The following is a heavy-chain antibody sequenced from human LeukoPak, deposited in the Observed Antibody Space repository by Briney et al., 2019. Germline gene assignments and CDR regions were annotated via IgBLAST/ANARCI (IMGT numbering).Heavy chain of an antibody. CDR2: INPNSGGT. D-gene: IGHD2-15*01. CDR3: ARDICSGGGCYAY. CDR1: GYTFTGYY. V-gene: IGHV1-2*02. J-gene: IGHJ4*02. Sequence: ASVKVSCKASGYTFTGYYMHWVRQAPGQGLEWMGWINPNSGGTNYAQKFQGRVTMTRDTSISTAYMELSRLRSDDTAMYYCARDICSGGGCYAYWGQGTLVTVSS.